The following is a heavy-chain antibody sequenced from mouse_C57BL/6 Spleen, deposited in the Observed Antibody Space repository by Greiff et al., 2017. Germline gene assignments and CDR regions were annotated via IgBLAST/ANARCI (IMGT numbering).Heavy chain of an antibody. D-gene: IGHD1-1*01. Sequence: VQLQQPGAELVKPGASVKMSCKASGYTFTSYWITWVKQRPGQGLEWIGDIYPGSGSTNYNEKFKSKATLTVDTSSSTAYMQISSLTSEDSAVYYCARSYYGSSYFDYWGQGTTLTVSS. J-gene: IGHJ2*01. CDR3: ARSYYGSSYFDY. V-gene: IGHV1-55*01. CDR1: GYTFTSYW. CDR2: IYPGSGST.